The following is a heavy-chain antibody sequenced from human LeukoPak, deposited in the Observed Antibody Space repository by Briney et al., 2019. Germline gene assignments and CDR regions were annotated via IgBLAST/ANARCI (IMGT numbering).Heavy chain of an antibody. V-gene: IGHV1-18*01. J-gene: IGHJ4*02. D-gene: IGHD2-15*01. CDR1: GYTFTSYG. CDR2: ISAYNGNT. Sequence: GASVKVSCKASGYTFTSYGISWVRQVPGQGLEWMGWISAYNGNTNYAQKLQGRVTMTTDTSTSTAYMELRSLRADDTAVYYCAIGVVVAGPFDYWGQGTLVTVSS. CDR3: AIGVVVAGPFDY.